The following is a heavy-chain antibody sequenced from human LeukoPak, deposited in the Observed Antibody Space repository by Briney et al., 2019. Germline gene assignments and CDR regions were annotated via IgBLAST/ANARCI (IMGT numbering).Heavy chain of an antibody. CDR3: ARVEGSAGWFDP. CDR2: TYYRSKWYN. J-gene: IGHJ5*02. Sequence: SQTLSLTCAISGDSVSSNSATWNWIRQSPSRGLEWLGRTYYRSKWYNDYAVSVKSRITINPDTSKNQFSLHLNSVTPEDTAVYYCARVEGSAGWFDPWGQGTLVTVSS. V-gene: IGHV6-1*01. CDR1: GDSVSSNSAT. D-gene: IGHD1-1*01.